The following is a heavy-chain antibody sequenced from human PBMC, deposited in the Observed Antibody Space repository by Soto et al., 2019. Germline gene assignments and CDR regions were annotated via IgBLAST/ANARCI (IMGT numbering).Heavy chain of an antibody. V-gene: IGHV4-31*03. CDR2: IYQNGDT. Sequence: PSETLSLTCTVSGGPFSSGGYYWSWIRQEPGKGLEWIGYIYQNGDTSYNPSLKSRVTISADTSKTQFSLKLSSVTAADTAVYYCARGDSTVSSVFDDWGQGMVVTVSS. CDR1: GGPFSSGGYY. D-gene: IGHD4-17*01. CDR3: ARGDSTVSSVFDD. J-gene: IGHJ4*02.